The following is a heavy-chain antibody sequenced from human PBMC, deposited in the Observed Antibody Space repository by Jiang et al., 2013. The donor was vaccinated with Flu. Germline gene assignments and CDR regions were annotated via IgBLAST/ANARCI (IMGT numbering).Heavy chain of an antibody. D-gene: IGHD4-17*01. J-gene: IGHJ6*02. CDR2: IDWDDDK. V-gene: IGHV2-70*11. CDR3: SRMRSDTVTKYYYYYGMDV. Sequence: STSGMCVSWIRPAPTGRPVEWLARIDWDDDKYYSTSLKTRLTISKDTSKNQVVLTLTNMDPVDTATYYCSRMRSDTVTKYYYYYGMDVWGQGTTVTVSS. CDR1: STSGMC.